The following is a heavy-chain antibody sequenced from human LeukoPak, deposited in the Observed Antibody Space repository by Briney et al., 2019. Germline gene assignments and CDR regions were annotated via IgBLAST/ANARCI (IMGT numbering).Heavy chain of an antibody. J-gene: IGHJ2*01. CDR3: ARDGATVTTRFWYFDL. D-gene: IGHD4-17*01. Sequence: ASVKVSCKASGYTFTSYDISWVRQATGQGLEWMGWMNPNSGNTGYAQKFQGGVTMTRNTSISTAYMELSSLRSEDTAVYYCARDGATVTTRFWYFDLWGRGTLVTVSS. CDR2: MNPNSGNT. V-gene: IGHV1-8*01. CDR1: GYTFTSYD.